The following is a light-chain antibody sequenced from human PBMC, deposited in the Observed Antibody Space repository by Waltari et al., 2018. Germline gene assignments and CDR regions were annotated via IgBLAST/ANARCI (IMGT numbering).Light chain of an antibody. J-gene: IGKJ2*01. CDR2: LGS. CDR1: QSLLQSTGHNY. Sequence: DIVMTQSPLSLPVTPGEPASLSFRSSQSLLQSTGHNYLECYLQRPGQSPRVLIFLGSRRVSGVPDRFSGSGSGTDFTLKISRVEAEDVGVYYCMQALQTPVFGQGTKLEIK. CDR3: MQALQTPV. V-gene: IGKV2-28*01.